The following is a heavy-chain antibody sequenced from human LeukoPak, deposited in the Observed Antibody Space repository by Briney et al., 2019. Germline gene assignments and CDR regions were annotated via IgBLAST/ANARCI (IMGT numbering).Heavy chain of an antibody. D-gene: IGHD6-13*01. CDR2: INHSGST. CDR3: ARGPIAAAANEYNWFDP. J-gene: IGHJ5*02. CDR1: GGSFSGYY. Sequence: SETLSLTCAVYGGSFSGYYWSWIRQPPGKGLEWVGEINHSGSTNYNPSLKSRVTISVDTSKNQFSLKLSSVTAADTAVYYCARGPIAAAANEYNWFDPWGQGTLVTVSS. V-gene: IGHV4-34*01.